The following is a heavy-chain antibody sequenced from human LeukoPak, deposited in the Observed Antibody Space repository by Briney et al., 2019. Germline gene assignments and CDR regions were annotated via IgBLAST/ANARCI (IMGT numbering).Heavy chain of an antibody. CDR3: ARVTGYIVEDYFDY. CDR1: GGSISSYY. CDR2: IYTRGST. V-gene: IGHV4-4*07. J-gene: IGHJ4*02. Sequence: SETLSLTCTVSGGSISSYYWSWIRKPAGKGLEWIGRIYTRGSTNYNPSLKSRVTMSVDTSKNQFSLKLSSVTAADTAVYYCARVTGYIVEDYFDYWGQGTLVTVSS. D-gene: IGHD3-22*01.